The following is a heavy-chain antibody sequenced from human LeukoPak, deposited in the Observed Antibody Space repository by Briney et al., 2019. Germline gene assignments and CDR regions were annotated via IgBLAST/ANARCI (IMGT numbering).Heavy chain of an antibody. D-gene: IGHD2-2*01. J-gene: IGHJ3*02. Sequence: PSETLCLTCTVSGGSISSYYWSWIRQPPGKGLEGIGYIYYSRSTNYNPSLKSRVTISVDTSKNQFSLKLSAVTAADTAVYYCAREIGYCSSTSCLDAFDIWGQGTMVTVSS. CDR2: IYYSRST. CDR3: AREIGYCSSTSCLDAFDI. CDR1: GGSISSYY. V-gene: IGHV4-59*01.